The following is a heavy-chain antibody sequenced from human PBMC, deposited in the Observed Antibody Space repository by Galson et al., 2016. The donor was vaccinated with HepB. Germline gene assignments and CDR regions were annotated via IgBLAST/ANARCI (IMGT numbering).Heavy chain of an antibody. J-gene: IGHJ5*01. V-gene: IGHV3-23*01. CDR2: INGGTRNT. CDR1: GFTFSNYA. CDR3: AKDSTPLHWFDS. Sequence: SLRLSCAASGFTFSNYAMTWVRQAPGKGLEWVSTINGGTRNTYYADSVKGRFTIPRDDSQSTLYLHMNSLRGEDTAVYYCAKDSTPLHWFDSWGQGTLVTVSS.